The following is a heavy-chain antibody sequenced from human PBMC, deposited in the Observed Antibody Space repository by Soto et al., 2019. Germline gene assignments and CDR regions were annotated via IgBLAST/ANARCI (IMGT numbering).Heavy chain of an antibody. CDR1: GGSIGSYH. D-gene: IGHD4-17*01. J-gene: IGHJ4*02. V-gene: IGHV4-59*01. Sequence: SETLSLTCTVSGGSIGSYHWSGVRQPPGKGLEWIASVYYTGTTNYNPSLGSRVTISIDAPGNRFSMEITSVTAADTAIYYCARDTVLTGMFDFWGQGTLVTVSS. CDR3: ARDTVLTGMFDF. CDR2: VYYTGTT.